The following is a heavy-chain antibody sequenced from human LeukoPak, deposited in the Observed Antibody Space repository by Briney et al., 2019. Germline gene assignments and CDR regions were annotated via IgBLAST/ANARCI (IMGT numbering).Heavy chain of an antibody. CDR2: INHSGST. CDR3: AKLTNWRFDY. J-gene: IGHJ4*02. CDR1: GGSFSGYY. V-gene: IGHV4-34*01. Sequence: SETLSLTCAVYGGSFSGYYWSWIRHPPGKGLEWIGEINHSGSTNYNPSLKSRVTISVDTSKNQFSLKLSSVTAADTAVYYCAKLTNWRFDYWGQGTLVTVSS. D-gene: IGHD1-20*01.